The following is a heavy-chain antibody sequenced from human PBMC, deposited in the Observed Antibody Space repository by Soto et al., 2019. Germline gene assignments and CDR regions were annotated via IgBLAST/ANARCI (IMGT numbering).Heavy chain of an antibody. D-gene: IGHD5-18*01. CDR1: GDSLSSANW. Sequence: SETLSLPCAVSGDSLSSANWWSWVRQPPGKGLEWIGEIYHSGTTNYNASLKSRVTISMDESRNQFSLNLYSVTAADTAVYYCARVAGWVQRSFCFGSWGRGPLVAVSS. CDR3: ARVAGWVQRSFCFGS. CDR2: IYHSGTT. V-gene: IGHV4-4*02. J-gene: IGHJ4*02.